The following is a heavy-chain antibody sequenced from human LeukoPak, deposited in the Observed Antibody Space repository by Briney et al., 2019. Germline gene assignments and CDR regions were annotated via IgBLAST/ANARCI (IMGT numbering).Heavy chain of an antibody. D-gene: IGHD3-16*01. Sequence: PSETLSLTCRVSGGSISSYYWSWIRQAPGKGLEWIGYIYYSGSTKYSPSLKSRVTMSVDTSKNQFSLKLSSVTAADTAVYYCARALGGLGDAFDIWGQGTMVTVSS. CDR1: GGSISSYY. J-gene: IGHJ3*02. CDR2: IYYSGST. CDR3: ARALGGLGDAFDI. V-gene: IGHV4-59*12.